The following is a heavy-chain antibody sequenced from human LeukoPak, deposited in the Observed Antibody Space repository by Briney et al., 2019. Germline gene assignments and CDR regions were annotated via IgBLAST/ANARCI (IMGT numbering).Heavy chain of an antibody. CDR2: ISGSGGRT. Sequence: GGSLRLSCAASGFTFSSYAMSWVRQAPGKGLEWVSAISGSGGRTYYADSVKGRFTISRDNSKDTLYLHMNSLRAEDTAVYYCAKDQKYRYYYDSSGYLFDYWGQGTLVTVSS. CDR1: GFTFSSYA. J-gene: IGHJ4*02. D-gene: IGHD3-22*01. V-gene: IGHV3-23*01. CDR3: AKDQKYRYYYDSSGYLFDY.